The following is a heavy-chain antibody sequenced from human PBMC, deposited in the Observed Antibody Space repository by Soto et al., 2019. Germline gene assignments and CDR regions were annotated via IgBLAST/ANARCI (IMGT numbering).Heavy chain of an antibody. D-gene: IGHD1-26*01. CDR3: LNGVYC. Sequence: EEQLVESGGGLVQPGGSLRLSCAASGFSFSTHYMNWVRQTPGKGLEWVSSINRDSTVIKYADSVKGRFTISTDNARNSLYLQMSSLRAEDTAVYYCLNGVYCGGPGTLVTVSS. CDR1: GFSFSTHY. V-gene: IGHV3-48*01. CDR2: INRDSTVI. J-gene: IGHJ1*01.